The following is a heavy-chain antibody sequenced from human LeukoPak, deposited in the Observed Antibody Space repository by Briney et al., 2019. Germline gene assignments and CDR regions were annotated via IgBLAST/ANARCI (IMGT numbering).Heavy chain of an antibody. V-gene: IGHV3-30*02. CDR1: GFIFSDYG. Sequence: GGSLRLSCAASGFIFSDYGMHWVRQAPGKGLEWVSLVRNDGSDKYYADSVKGRFTISRDNSKNTLYLQMNSLRPEDTAVYYCAKHYYGSGSQKYYFDYWGQGTLVTVSS. J-gene: IGHJ4*02. D-gene: IGHD3-10*01. CDR2: VRNDGSDK. CDR3: AKHYYGSGSQKYYFDY.